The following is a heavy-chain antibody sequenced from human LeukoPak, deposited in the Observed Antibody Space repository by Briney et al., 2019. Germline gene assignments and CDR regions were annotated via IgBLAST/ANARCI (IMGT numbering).Heavy chain of an antibody. CDR2: TSASGGST. J-gene: IGHJ4*02. Sequence: GSLRLSCAASGLTFSSYGMSWVRQAPGKGLEWVSGTSASGGSTYSADPVKGRFTISRDNSKNTLYLQMNSLRAEDTAVYYCAKWGGGAVAAFFDHWGQGTLVTVSS. CDR1: GLTFSSYG. CDR3: AKWGGGAVAAFFDH. D-gene: IGHD6-19*01. V-gene: IGHV3-23*01.